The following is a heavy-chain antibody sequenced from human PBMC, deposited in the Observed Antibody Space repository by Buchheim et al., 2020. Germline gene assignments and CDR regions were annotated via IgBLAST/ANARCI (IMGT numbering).Heavy chain of an antibody. Sequence: QVQLVESGGGVVQPGGSLRLSCGVSGFTFRNYGVHWARQAPGKGLEWVAVISEDGRNKYYTDSVKGRFTISRDNSKSTVDLQINSVRREDTAVYYCVKSRSGYYPRNYYFYMHVWGKGTT. D-gene: IGHD3-3*01. V-gene: IGHV3-30*18. CDR1: GFTFRNYG. CDR3: VKSRSGYYPRNYYFYMHV. CDR2: ISEDGRNK. J-gene: IGHJ6*03.